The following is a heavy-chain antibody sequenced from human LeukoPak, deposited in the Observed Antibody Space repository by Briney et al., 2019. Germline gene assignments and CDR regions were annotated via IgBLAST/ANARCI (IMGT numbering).Heavy chain of an antibody. CDR1: GGTFSRYA. CDR2: LIPILGTP. CDR3: ARDEGGAAAVHHGHYGMDV. D-gene: IGHD6-13*01. J-gene: IGHJ6*02. V-gene: IGHV1-69*13. Sequence: SVKVSCKASGGTFSRYAVSWVRQAPGQGLEWIGGLIPILGTPDYAQKFRGRVTINADESTTTVYMDLSSLRSEDTAVYYCARDEGGAAAVHHGHYGMDVWGQGTTVTVSS.